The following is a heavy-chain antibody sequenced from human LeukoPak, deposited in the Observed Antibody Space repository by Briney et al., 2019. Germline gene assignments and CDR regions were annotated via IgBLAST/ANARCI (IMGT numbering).Heavy chain of an antibody. CDR2: IRYDGSNK. V-gene: IGHV3-30*02. J-gene: IGHJ4*02. Sequence: GGSLRLSCAASGFTFSSYGMHWVRQAPGKGLEWVAFIRYDGSNKYYADSVKGRFTISRDNSKNTLYLQMNSLRAEDTAVYYCAKDNAESYYDLLTGYYTPRGYFDYWGQATLVTVSS. CDR1: GFTFSSYG. CDR3: AKDNAESYYDLLTGYYTPRGYFDY. D-gene: IGHD3-9*01.